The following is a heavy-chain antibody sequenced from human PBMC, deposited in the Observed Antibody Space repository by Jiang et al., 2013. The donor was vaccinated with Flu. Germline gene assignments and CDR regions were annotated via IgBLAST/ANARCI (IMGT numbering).Heavy chain of an antibody. CDR3: AGGPGWLIEY. Sequence: GSGLVKPSETLSLTCTVSGGSISTHYWSWIRQPPGKGLEWIGYIYYSGSTNYNPSLKSRVTISLDTSKNQFSLKMNSVTAADTAVYYCAGGPGWLIEYWGQGTLVT. D-gene: IGHD3-22*01. J-gene: IGHJ4*02. V-gene: IGHV4-59*11. CDR2: IYYSGST. CDR1: GGSISTHY.